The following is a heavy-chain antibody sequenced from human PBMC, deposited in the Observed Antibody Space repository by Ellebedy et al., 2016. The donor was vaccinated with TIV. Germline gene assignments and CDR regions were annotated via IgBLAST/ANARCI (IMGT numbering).Heavy chain of an antibody. CDR2: SRNKDNSYTT. Sequence: GESLKISCAASGFTFSDHYMDWVRQAPGNGLEWVGRSRNKDNSYTTEYAASVKVRFSISRDVSKSLVYLQMNSLKTEDTAVYYCVRVDRTYDYDYWGQGTLVTVSS. J-gene: IGHJ4*02. V-gene: IGHV3-72*01. D-gene: IGHD1-14*01. CDR3: VRVDRTYDYDY. CDR1: GFTFSDHY.